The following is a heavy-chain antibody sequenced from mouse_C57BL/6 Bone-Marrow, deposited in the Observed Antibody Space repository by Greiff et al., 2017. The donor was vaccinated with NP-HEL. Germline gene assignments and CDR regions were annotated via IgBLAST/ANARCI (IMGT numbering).Heavy chain of an antibody. CDR3: ARRATAGSSYSLDY. D-gene: IGHD1-1*01. CDR1: GYAFSSSW. J-gene: IGHJ2*01. Sequence: QVQLQQSGPELVKPGASVKISCKASGYAFSSSWMNWVKQRPGKGLEWIGRIYPGDGDTNYNGKFKGKATLTADNSSSTAYMQLSSLTSEDSAVNFCARRATAGSSYSLDYWGQGTTLTVSS. V-gene: IGHV1-82*01. CDR2: IYPGDGDT.